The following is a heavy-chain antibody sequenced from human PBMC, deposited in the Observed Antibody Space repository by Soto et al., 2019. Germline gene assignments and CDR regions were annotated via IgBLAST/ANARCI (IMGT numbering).Heavy chain of an antibody. D-gene: IGHD3-22*01. CDR3: AAVSKPHDSSGYKFDY. CDR2: IVVGSCNT. CDR1: GFTFTSSA. J-gene: IGHJ4*02. Sequence: GASVKVSCKASGFTFTSSAVQWVRQARGQRLVWIGWIVVGSCNTNYAQKFQERVTITRDMSTSTAYMELSSLRSEDTAVYYCAAVSKPHDSSGYKFDYWGQGTLVTVSS. V-gene: IGHV1-58*01.